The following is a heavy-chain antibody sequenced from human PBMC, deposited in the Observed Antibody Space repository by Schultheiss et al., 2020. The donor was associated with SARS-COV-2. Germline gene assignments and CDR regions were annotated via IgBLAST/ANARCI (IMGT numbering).Heavy chain of an antibody. V-gene: IGHV4-4*07. D-gene: IGHD6-6*01. J-gene: IGHJ4*02. Sequence: SEILSLTCTVSGGSISSYYWSWIRLSSGKGLEWIGRIYTSGSTNYNPSLKSRVTMSVDTSKNQFSLKLSSVTASDTAVYYCSRGSSLRSPWTPFDYWGQGTLVTVSS. CDR1: GGSISSYY. CDR2: IYTSGST. CDR3: SRGSSLRSPWTPFDY.